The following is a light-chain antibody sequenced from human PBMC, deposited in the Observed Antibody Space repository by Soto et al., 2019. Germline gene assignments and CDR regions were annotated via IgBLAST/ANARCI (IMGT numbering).Light chain of an antibody. CDR3: SSYAGSSIFVL. Sequence: QSALTQPASVSGSPGQSITISCTGTSSDIGTYDLVSWYQHHPGKAPKLMIYEVNQRPSGVSNRFSASKSGNTASLTISGLQAEDEADYYCSSYAGSSIFVLFGGGPKLTVL. CDR1: SSDIGTYDL. V-gene: IGLV2-23*02. J-gene: IGLJ2*01. CDR2: EVN.